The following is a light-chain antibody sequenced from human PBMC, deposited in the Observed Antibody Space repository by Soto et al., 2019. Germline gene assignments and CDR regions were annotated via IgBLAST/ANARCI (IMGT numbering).Light chain of an antibody. Sequence: ALTQPASVSGSPGQSITITCTGTGSDVGGYNYVSWYQQHPGKAPKLMIYDVSNRPSGVSNRFSGSKSGNTASLTISGLQAEDEADYYCSSYTSSSTPYVFGTGTKVTVL. CDR3: SSYTSSSTPYV. V-gene: IGLV2-14*01. J-gene: IGLJ1*01. CDR1: GSDVGGYNY. CDR2: DVS.